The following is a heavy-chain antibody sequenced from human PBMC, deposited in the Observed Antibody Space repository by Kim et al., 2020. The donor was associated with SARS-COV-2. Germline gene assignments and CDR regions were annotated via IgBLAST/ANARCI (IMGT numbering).Heavy chain of an antibody. V-gene: IGHV4-38-2*02. D-gene: IGHD3-3*01. J-gene: IGHJ4*02. CDR3: ARDRAQRKWSRSDYYFDY. CDR1: GYSISSGYY. CDR2: IYHSGST. Sequence: SETLSLTCTVSGYSISSGYYWGWIRQPPGKGLEWIGSIYHSGSTYYNPSLKSRVTISVDTSKNQFSLKLSSVTAADTAVYYCARDRAQRKWSRSDYYFDYWGQGTLVTVSS.